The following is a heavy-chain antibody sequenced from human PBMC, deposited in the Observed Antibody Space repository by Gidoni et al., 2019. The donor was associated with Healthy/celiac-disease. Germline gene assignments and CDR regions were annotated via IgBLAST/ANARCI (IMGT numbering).Heavy chain of an antibody. D-gene: IGHD3-3*01. CDR2: MNPNSGNT. V-gene: IGHV1-8*01. Sequence: HLVQSGAEVKKPGASVTVSCKASGYTFTSYDLHWVRPAPGQGLDWMGWMNPNSGNTGYAQKLQGRVTMNRNTSISTAYMELSSLRAEDTAVYYCARVGYNCWSGDDRWFDPWGQGTLVTVSS. CDR1: GYTFTSYD. J-gene: IGHJ5*02. CDR3: ARVGYNCWSGDDRWFDP.